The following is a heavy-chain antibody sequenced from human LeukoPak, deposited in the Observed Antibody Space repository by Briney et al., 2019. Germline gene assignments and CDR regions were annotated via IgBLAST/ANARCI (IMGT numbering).Heavy chain of an antibody. Sequence: GGSLRLSCAASGFTVSSNYMSWVRQAPGKGLEWVSVIYSGGSTYYADSVKGRFTISRDDAKNTLYLQMNSLRAEDTAVYYCSRETEYYGSGSYYIGYWGQGTLVTVSS. V-gene: IGHV3-53*01. D-gene: IGHD3-10*01. CDR2: IYSGGST. CDR3: SRETEYYGSGSYYIGY. CDR1: GFTVSSNY. J-gene: IGHJ4*02.